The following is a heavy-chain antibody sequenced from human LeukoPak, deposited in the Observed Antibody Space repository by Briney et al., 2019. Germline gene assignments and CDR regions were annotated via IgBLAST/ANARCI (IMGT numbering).Heavy chain of an antibody. Sequence: PSETLSLTCTVSGGSMNSYYWSWIRQPPGKGLEWIGYIYYSGSTSYNPYLKSRLTISVDTSKNQFSLNLSSVTAADTAVYYCARGTVVGAIHFDYWGQGALVTVSS. D-gene: IGHD2-15*01. CDR3: ARGTVVGAIHFDY. J-gene: IGHJ4*02. CDR2: IYYSGST. CDR1: GGSMNSYY. V-gene: IGHV4-59*01.